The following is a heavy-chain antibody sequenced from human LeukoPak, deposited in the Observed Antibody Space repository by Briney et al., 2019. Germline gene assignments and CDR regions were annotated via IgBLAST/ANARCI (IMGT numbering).Heavy chain of an antibody. V-gene: IGHV4-59*01. CDR2: IYYSGST. J-gene: IGHJ4*02. CDR1: GGSISSYY. D-gene: IGHD3-22*01. CDR3: ARWGHFDTSGYFVVDY. Sequence: SETLSLTCTVSGGSISSYYGSWIRQPPGKGLEWIGYIYYSGSTHYNPSLQSRVSISIDTSKNHFSLNLRSVTAVDTAVYYCARWGHFDTSGYFVVDYWGQGTLVTVSS.